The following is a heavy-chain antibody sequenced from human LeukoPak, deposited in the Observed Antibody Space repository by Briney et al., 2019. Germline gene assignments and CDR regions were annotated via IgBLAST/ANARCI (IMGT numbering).Heavy chain of an antibody. J-gene: IGHJ4*02. CDR1: GYSISSGYY. CDR3: ARGPAAINY. V-gene: IGHV4-38-2*01. D-gene: IGHD2-2*02. CDR2: IYHSGST. Sequence: LETLSLTCAVSGYSISSGYYWGWIRQPPGKGLEWIGSIYHSGSTYYNPPLKTRVTISVDTSKNQFSLNLSSVTAADTAVYYCARGPAAINYWGQGTLVTVSS.